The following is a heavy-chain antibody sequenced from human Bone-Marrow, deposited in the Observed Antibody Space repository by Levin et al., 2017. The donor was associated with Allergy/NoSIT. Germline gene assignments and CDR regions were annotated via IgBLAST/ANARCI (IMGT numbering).Heavy chain of an antibody. CDR3: AKRSDYGDYAYLPMD. Sequence: GESLKISCAASGFTFSSYAMSWVRQAPGKGLEWVSAISGSGGSTYYADSVKGRFTISRDNSKNTLYLQMNSLRAEDTAVYYCAKRSDYGDYAYLPMDWGQGTLVTVSS. J-gene: IGHJ4*02. CDR1: GFTFSSYA. V-gene: IGHV3-23*01. D-gene: IGHD4-17*01. CDR2: ISGSGGST.